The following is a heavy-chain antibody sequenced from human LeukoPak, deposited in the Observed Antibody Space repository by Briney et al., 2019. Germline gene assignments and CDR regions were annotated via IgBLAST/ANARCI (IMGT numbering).Heavy chain of an antibody. CDR2: IYYSGST. CDR3: ARDPLYGSDHY. V-gene: IGHV4-31*03. J-gene: IGHJ4*02. CDR1: GGSISSGGYY. D-gene: IGHD3-10*01. Sequence: PSETLSLTCTVSGGSISSGGYYWSWIRQHPGKGLEWIGYIYYSGSTYYNPSLKSRVTISVDTSKNQFSLKLSSVTAADTAVYYCARDPLYGSDHYWGQGTWSPSPQ.